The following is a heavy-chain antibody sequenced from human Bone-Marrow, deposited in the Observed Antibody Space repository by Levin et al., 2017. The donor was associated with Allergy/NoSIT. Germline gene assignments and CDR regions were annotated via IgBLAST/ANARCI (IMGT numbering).Heavy chain of an antibody. CDR3: ARYDSTDHDGFDI. CDR1: GFAFSNFW. D-gene: IGHD3-22*01. CDR2: IKQDGSDK. J-gene: IGHJ3*02. V-gene: IGHV3-7*01. Sequence: GGSLRLSCAASGFAFSNFWMSWVRQAPGEGLEWLANIKQDGSDKYYVDSVKGRFTISRDNAKNSVYLQMNSLRAEDTAVYYCARYDSTDHDGFDIWGQGTMVTVSS.